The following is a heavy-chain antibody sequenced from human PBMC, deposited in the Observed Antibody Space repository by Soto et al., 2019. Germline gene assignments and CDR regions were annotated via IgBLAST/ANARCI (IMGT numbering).Heavy chain of an antibody. CDR2: INDRGSI. J-gene: IGHJ2*01. CDR1: GGSFSGYY. Sequence: QVQLQQWGAGPLRPLETLSLTCGVSGGSFSGYYWAWIRQSPGKGLERIGEINDRGSINYNPSLKSRVSNSVDTSKNHYSLNLRSVTAADTAVYYCARESHDILTGPPWVWYFDLWGRGTLVTVSS. V-gene: IGHV4-34*01. D-gene: IGHD3-9*01. CDR3: ARESHDILTGPPWVWYFDL.